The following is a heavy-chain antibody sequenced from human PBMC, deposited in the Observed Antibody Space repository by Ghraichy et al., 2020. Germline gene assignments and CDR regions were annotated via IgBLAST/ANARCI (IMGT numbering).Heavy chain of an antibody. CDR2: IKQDGSEK. D-gene: IGHD3-10*01. CDR1: GFTFSSYG. CDR3: ARDLRGSSEI. Sequence: GGSLRLSCAASGFTFSSYGMSWVRQAPGKGLEWVVTIKQDGSEKYYVDSVKGRFTISRDNAKNSLHLQMNSLRVEDMAIYYCARDLRGSSEIWGQGKRVTVSS. V-gene: IGHV3-7*01. J-gene: IGHJ3*02.